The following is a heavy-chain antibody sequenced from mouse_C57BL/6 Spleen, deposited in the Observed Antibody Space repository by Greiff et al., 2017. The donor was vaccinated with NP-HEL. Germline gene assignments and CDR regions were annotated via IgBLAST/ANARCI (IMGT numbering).Heavy chain of an antibody. CDR1: GYTFTDYN. CDR2: INPNNGGT. V-gene: IGHV1-22*01. D-gene: IGHD1-1*01. Sequence: VQLQQSGPELVKPGASVKMSCKASGYTFTDYNMHWVKQSHGKSLEWIGYINPNNGGTSYIQKFKGKATLTVNKSSSTAYMELRSLTSEDSAVYYCASHYYGSSYDYFDYWGQGTTLTVSS. J-gene: IGHJ2*01. CDR3: ASHYYGSSYDYFDY.